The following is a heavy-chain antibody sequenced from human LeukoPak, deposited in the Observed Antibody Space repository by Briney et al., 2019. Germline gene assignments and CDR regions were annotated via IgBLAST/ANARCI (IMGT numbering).Heavy chain of an antibody. CDR1: GGSISSSNW. Sequence: SETLSLTCAVSGGSISSSNWWSWVRQPPGKGLEWIGEIYHSGSTNYNPSLKSRVTISVDKSKNQFSLKLSSVTAADTAVYYCARRAATMVWLYAFDIWGQGTMVTVSS. D-gene: IGHD5-12*01. J-gene: IGHJ3*02. V-gene: IGHV4-4*02. CDR3: ARRAATMVWLYAFDI. CDR2: IYHSGST.